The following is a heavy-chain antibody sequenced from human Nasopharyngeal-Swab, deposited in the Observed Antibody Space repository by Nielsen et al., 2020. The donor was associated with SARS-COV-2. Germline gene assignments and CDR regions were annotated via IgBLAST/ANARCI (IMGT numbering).Heavy chain of an antibody. CDR1: GFTFSNYA. D-gene: IGHD3-10*01. Sequence: GGSLRLSCAVSGFTFSNYAMSWVRQAPGKGLEWVAVISGGGATTYYADSVKGRFTISRDNSKNTLYLQMDSLRAEDTAVYYCAKTGRSIVYGMDVWGQGTTVTVSS. CDR3: AKTGRSIVYGMDV. J-gene: IGHJ6*02. V-gene: IGHV3-23*01. CDR2: ISGGGATT.